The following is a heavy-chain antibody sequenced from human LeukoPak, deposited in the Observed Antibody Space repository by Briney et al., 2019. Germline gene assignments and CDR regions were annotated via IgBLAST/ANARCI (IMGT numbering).Heavy chain of an antibody. CDR3: ATDSSGYPFDY. D-gene: IGHD3-22*01. CDR1: GGTFSSYA. Sequence: SVKVSCKASGGTFSSYAISWVRQAPGQGLEWMGRIIPICGIANYAQKFQGRVTITADKSTSTAYMELSSLRSEDTAVYYCATDSSGYPFDYWGQGTLVTVSS. CDR2: IIPICGIA. J-gene: IGHJ4*02. V-gene: IGHV1-69*04.